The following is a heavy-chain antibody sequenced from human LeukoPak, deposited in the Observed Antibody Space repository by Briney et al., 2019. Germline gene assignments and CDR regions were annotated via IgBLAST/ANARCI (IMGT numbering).Heavy chain of an antibody. Sequence: GGSLRLSCAASGFTFSSYAMHWVRQAPGKGLEWVAVISYDGSNKYYADSVKGRFTISRDNSKNTLYLQMNSLRAEDTAVYYCARYGTPYYYDSSGYHIDYWGQGTLVTVSS. CDR3: ARYGTPYYYDSSGYHIDY. J-gene: IGHJ4*02. CDR2: ISYDGSNK. V-gene: IGHV3-30-3*01. CDR1: GFTFSSYA. D-gene: IGHD3-22*01.